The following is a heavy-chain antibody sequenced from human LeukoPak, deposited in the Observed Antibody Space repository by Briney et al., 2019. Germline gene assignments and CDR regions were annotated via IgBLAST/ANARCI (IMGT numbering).Heavy chain of an antibody. Sequence: PGGSMRLSCAASRFTFNIYAMSWVRQAPGKGLEWVSSISGSGGATFYASSVRGRFAISRDNSKHTVFLQMNGLRAEDTAIYYCAKWDENFYYMDVWGQGTTVTVSS. CDR1: RFTFNIYA. V-gene: IGHV3-23*01. CDR3: AKWDENFYYMDV. J-gene: IGHJ6*03. CDR2: ISGSGGAT. D-gene: IGHD1-26*01.